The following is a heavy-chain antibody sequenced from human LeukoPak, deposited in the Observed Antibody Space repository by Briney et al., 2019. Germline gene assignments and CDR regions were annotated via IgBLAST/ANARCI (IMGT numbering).Heavy chain of an antibody. CDR2: IIPILGIA. D-gene: IGHD2-15*01. CDR3: ARSLVVVAADDAFDI. Sequence: SVKVSCKASGGTFSSYAISWVRQAPGQGLEWMGRIIPILGIANYAQKFQGRVTITADKSTSTAYMELSRLRSDDTAVYYCARSLVVVAADDAFDIWGQGTMVTVSS. V-gene: IGHV1-69*04. CDR1: GGTFSSYA. J-gene: IGHJ3*02.